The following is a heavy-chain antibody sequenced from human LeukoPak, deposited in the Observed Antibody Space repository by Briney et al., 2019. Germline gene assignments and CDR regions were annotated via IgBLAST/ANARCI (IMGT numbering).Heavy chain of an antibody. CDR1: GYSVTSYW. CDR2: IYPGDYDT. CDR3: ARGTTVIYPDNWFDP. Sequence: PGESLKISCKGSGYSVTSYWIGWVRQMPGKGLEWMGVIYPGDYDTRYSPSLQGQVTISADKSNSTAYMQWSSLKASDTAMYYCARGTTVIYPDNWFDPWGQGTLVTVSS. D-gene: IGHD4-11*01. V-gene: IGHV5-51*01. J-gene: IGHJ5*02.